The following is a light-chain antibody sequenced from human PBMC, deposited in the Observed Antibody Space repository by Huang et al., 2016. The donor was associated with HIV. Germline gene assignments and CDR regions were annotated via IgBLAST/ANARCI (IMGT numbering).Light chain of an antibody. Sequence: EIVLTQSTATLSLSPGERDHLSCRASQSVSSYLAWYQQKPGQAPRLLIYDASDWATGIPARFSGSGSGTDFTLTISSLEPEDFAVYYCQQRSNWPSYTFGQGTKLEIK. CDR3: QQRSNWPSYT. CDR2: DAS. J-gene: IGKJ2*01. V-gene: IGKV3-11*01. CDR1: QSVSSY.